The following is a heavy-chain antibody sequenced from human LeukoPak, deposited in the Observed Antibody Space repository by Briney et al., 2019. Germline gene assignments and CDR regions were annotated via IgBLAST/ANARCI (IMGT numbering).Heavy chain of an antibody. CDR1: GGSISSSSYY. CDR2: IYYSGST. V-gene: IGHV4-39*07. J-gene: IGHJ4*02. D-gene: IGHD5-24*01. CDR3: AREAGYGRDGYNSGGY. Sequence: PSETLSLTCTVSGGSISSSSYYWGWIRQPPGKGLEWIGSIYYSGSTYYNPSLKSRVTISVDTSKNQFSLKLSSVTAADTAVYYCAREAGYGRDGYNSGGYWGQGTLVTVSS.